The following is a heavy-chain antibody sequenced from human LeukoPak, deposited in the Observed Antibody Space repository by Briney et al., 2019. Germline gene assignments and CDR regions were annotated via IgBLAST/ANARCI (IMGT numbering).Heavy chain of an antibody. CDR3: ARVGETGGNSGGWFDP. J-gene: IGHJ5*02. CDR1: GGSFSGYY. V-gene: IGHV4-34*01. D-gene: IGHD4-23*01. CDR2: IDHSGST. Sequence: SETLSLTCAVYGGSFSGYYWSWIRQPPGKGLEWIGEIDHSGSTNYNSSLKSRGTISVDTSKNQFSLKLSSVTAADTAVYYCARVGETGGNSGGWFDPWGQGTLVTVSS.